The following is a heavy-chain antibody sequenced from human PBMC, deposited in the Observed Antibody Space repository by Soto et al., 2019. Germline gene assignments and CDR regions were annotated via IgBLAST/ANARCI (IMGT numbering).Heavy chain of an antibody. V-gene: IGHV4-59*03. Sequence: QVQLQESGPGLVKPSETLSLTCPFPSGSIPSYYWTWVRQPPGKGLEWIGYIYYSGSTNYNPSLKSRVTISIDTPKSQVSLKLSSVTAADTAVYYCVGSMAGTVTWGQGTLVTVSS. J-gene: IGHJ5*02. CDR2: IYYSGST. CDR1: SGSIPSYY. CDR3: VGSMAGTVT. D-gene: IGHD1-1*01.